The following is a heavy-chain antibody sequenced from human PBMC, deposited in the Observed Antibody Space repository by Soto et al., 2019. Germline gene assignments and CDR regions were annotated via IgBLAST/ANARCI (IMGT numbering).Heavy chain of an antibody. Sequence: EVQLVQSGAEVKKPGESLKISCEAFGYSFSNHWIGWVRQIPGQGLEWMGFIDLSTYGIRYSPSFQGQVAISADMSINTVYLQWSSLKASDTAMYYCARRTSTSGWRHYFDFWGQGSLVIVSS. CDR2: IDLSTYGI. J-gene: IGHJ4*02. D-gene: IGHD6-19*01. CDR1: GYSFSNHW. V-gene: IGHV5-51*01. CDR3: ARRTSTSGWRHYFDF.